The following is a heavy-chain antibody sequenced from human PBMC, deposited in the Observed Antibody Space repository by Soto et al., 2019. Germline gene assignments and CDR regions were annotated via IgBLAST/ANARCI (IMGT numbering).Heavy chain of an antibody. CDR1: GFTFGSYA. J-gene: IGHJ6*02. CDR3: ARAPGGMDV. Sequence: PGGSLRLSCAASGFTFGSYAMHWVRQAPGKGLEWVAVISYDGSNKYYADSVKGRFTISRDNSKNTLYLQMNSLRAEDTAVYYCARAPGGMDVWGQGTTVTVSS. V-gene: IGHV3-30-3*01. CDR2: ISYDGSNK.